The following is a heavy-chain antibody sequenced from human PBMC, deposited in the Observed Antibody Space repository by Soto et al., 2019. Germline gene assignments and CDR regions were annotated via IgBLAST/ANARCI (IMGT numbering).Heavy chain of an antibody. CDR1: GFTFSSYA. CDR2: ISGSGGST. CDR3: AKSRKTYCSGGSCYFA. J-gene: IGHJ5*02. Sequence: GGSLRLSCAASGFTFSSYAMSWVRQAPGKGLEWVSAISGSGGSTYYADSVKGRFTISRDNSKNTLYLQMNSLRAEDTAVYYCAKSRKTYCSGGSCYFAWGQGTLVTVSS. D-gene: IGHD2-15*01. V-gene: IGHV3-23*01.